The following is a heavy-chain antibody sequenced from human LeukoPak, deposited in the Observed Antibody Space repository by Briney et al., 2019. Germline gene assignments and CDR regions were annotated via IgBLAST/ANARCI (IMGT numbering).Heavy chain of an antibody. Sequence: PGGSLRLSCAASGFTFSTYSMNWVRQAPGKGLEWVSYISSGSSILYYADSVKGRFTISSDNAKNSLFLQMNSLRAEDTAVYYCARDYYDSSGYYNAWGQGTLVTVSS. CDR1: GFTFSTYS. CDR2: ISSGSSIL. V-gene: IGHV3-48*01. J-gene: IGHJ5*02. CDR3: ARDYYDSSGYYNA. D-gene: IGHD3-22*01.